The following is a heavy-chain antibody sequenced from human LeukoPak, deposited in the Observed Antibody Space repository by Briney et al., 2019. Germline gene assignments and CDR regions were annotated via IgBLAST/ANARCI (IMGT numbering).Heavy chain of an antibody. CDR1: GFTFSNYW. D-gene: IGHD2-21*01. J-gene: IGHJ4*02. V-gene: IGHV3-7*03. CDR3: AIASGGRGGLDS. CDR2: INQAGREE. Sequence: GGSLRLSCVASGFTFSNYWMSWVRQAPGKGLEWVANINQAGREEYYVDSVEGRFTISGDNAKNPLFLQLNSLGAGDTAVYYCAIASGGRGGLDSWGQGTLVTVSS.